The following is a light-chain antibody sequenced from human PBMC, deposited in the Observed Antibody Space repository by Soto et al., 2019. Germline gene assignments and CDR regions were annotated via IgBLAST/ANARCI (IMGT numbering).Light chain of an antibody. CDR2: KAA. V-gene: IGKV1-5*03. CDR1: ETVNVW. J-gene: IGKJ2*01. Sequence: DIQMTQSPSPLSASVGDRVTISCRASETVNVWLAWYQQKPAKAPKLLSYKAASLEAGVPSRFSASGSGTDLTLTISTLQPDDFATYYCQQHNSYPYTFGQGPKVEVK. CDR3: QQHNSYPYT.